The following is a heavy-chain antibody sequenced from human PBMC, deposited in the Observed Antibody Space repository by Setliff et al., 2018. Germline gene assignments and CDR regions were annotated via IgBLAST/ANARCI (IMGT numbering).Heavy chain of an antibody. J-gene: IGHJ6*04. Sequence: PGESLKISCGASGFTFRKYWMYWVRQVPGKGLVWVARINGDGSITNYADSVKGRFTISRDNARNTLYLQMNSLRGEDTAVYFCASIDWGENFYNTDVWSKGTTVTVSS. CDR3: ASIDWGENFYNTDV. V-gene: IGHV3-74*01. D-gene: IGHD7-27*01. CDR1: GFTFRKYW. CDR2: INGDGSIT.